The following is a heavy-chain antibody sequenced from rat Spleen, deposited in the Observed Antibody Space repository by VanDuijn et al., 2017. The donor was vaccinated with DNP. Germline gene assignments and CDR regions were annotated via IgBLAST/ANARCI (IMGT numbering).Heavy chain of an antibody. CDR1: RITFSNHN. CDR3: AGRPPPTRGPFDY. CDR2: ISYDGSDT. D-gene: IGHD1-4*01. V-gene: IGHV5-7*01. J-gene: IGHJ2*01. Sequence: EVQLVESGGGLVQPGRSLKLSCAVSRITFSNHNMAWVRQAPKKGLEWVATISYDGSDTYYRDSVKGRLTISRDNAKSTLYLQMDSLRSEDTATYYCAGRPPPTRGPFDYWGQGVTVTVSS.